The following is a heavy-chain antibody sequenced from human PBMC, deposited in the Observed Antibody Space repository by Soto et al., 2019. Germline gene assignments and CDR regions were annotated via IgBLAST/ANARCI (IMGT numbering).Heavy chain of an antibody. V-gene: IGHV3-48*01. Sequence: EVQLVESGGGLVQPGGSLRLSCAASGFTFTSYSMNWVRKAPGKGLEWVSYIRGTTHYADSVKGRFTISRDNARSSLYLQMNSLRADDAAVYYCGRDDSFAFDIWGQGTMVTVSS. CDR1: GFTFTSYS. CDR3: GRDDSFAFDI. J-gene: IGHJ3*02. D-gene: IGHD2-21*01. CDR2: IRGTT.